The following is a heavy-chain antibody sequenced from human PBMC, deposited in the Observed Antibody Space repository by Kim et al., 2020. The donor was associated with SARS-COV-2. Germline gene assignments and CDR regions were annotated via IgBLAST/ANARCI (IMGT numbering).Heavy chain of an antibody. CDR1: GGSFSGYY. D-gene: IGHD3-16*01. CDR2: INHSGST. Sequence: SETLSLTCAVYGGSFSGYYWSWIRQPPGKGLEWIGEINHSGSTNYNPSLKSRVTISVDTSKNQFSLKLSSVTAADTAVYYCARGLGVFDYWGQGTLVTVSS. V-gene: IGHV4-34*01. J-gene: IGHJ4*02. CDR3: ARGLGVFDY.